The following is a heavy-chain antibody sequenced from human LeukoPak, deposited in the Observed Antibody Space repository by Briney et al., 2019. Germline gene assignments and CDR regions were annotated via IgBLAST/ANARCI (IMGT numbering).Heavy chain of an antibody. CDR2: ISGSGGAT. Sequence: VQPGESLRLSCAASGFTFTTYAVSWVRQAPGKGLEWVSTISGSGGATFYVDSVKGRFTISRDNSKNTVYLQMNRLRPDDTAVYYCAGEWTTGSAFWGQGTLVTVSS. CDR3: AGEWTTGSAF. D-gene: IGHD3-10*01. V-gene: IGHV3-23*01. J-gene: IGHJ4*02. CDR1: GFTFTTYA.